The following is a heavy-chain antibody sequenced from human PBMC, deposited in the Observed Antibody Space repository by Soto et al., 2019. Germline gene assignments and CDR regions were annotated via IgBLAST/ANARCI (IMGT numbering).Heavy chain of an antibody. CDR2: IYYSGST. CDR3: ARLGGYYQALDY. D-gene: IGHD3-22*01. Sequence: SDTLSLTCVVSGGSLSRYYWSWIRQPPGKGLGWIGYIYYSGSTNYNPSLKSRVTISVDMSKNQCSLNLSSVTAADTAVYYCARLGGYYQALDYWGQGTLVTVSS. J-gene: IGHJ4*02. V-gene: IGHV4-59*08. CDR1: GGSLSRYY.